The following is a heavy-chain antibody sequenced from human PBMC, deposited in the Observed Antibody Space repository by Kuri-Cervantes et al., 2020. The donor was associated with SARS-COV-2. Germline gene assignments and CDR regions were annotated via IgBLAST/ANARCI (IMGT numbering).Heavy chain of an antibody. CDR1: GGSISSYY. Sequence: SETLSLTCTVSGGSISSYYWGWIRQPPGKGLEWIGGIYYSGSTYYNPSLKSRVTISVDTSKNQFSLKPSSVTAADTAVYYCASGYMTETTVAYDPWGQGTLVTVSS. D-gene: IGHD1-7*01. V-gene: IGHV4-39*01. CDR2: IYYSGST. J-gene: IGHJ5*02. CDR3: ASGYMTETTVAYDP.